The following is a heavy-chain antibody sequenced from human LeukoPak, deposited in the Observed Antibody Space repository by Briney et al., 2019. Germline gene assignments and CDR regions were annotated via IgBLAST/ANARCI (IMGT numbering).Heavy chain of an antibody. D-gene: IGHD1-7*01. J-gene: IGHJ5*02. Sequence: SETLSLTCAVSGGSFSGYYWSWIRQPPGKGLEWIGEINHSGSTDYNPYLKSRVTISVDTSKNQFSLKLSSVTAADTAVYYCARELRGGFDPWGQGTLVTVSS. CDR1: GGSFSGYY. CDR3: ARELRGGFDP. V-gene: IGHV4-34*01. CDR2: INHSGST.